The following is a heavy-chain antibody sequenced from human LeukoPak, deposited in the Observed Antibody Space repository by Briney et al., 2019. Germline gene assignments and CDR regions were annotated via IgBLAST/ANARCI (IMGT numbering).Heavy chain of an antibody. CDR3: ARDGVVMDCSGTSCPPTY. CDR1: GFTFSSYA. Sequence: PGGSLRLSCAASGFTFSSYAMHWVRQAPGKGLEWVAVISYDGSNKYYADSVKGRFTISRDNSKNTLYLQMNSLRAEDTAVYYCARDGVVMDCSGTSCPPTYWGQGTLVTVSS. J-gene: IGHJ4*02. CDR2: ISYDGSNK. D-gene: IGHD2-2*01. V-gene: IGHV3-30*04.